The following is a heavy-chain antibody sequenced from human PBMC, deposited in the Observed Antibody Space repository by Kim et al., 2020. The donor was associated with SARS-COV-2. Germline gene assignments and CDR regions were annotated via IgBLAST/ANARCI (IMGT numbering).Heavy chain of an antibody. D-gene: IGHD6-19*01. CDR1: GGSISSCSYY. CDR3: ARPLRATSVAVSFDF. CDR2: VYYSGSI. V-gene: IGHV4-39*01. J-gene: IGHJ5*01. Sequence: SETLSLTCTVSGGSISSCSYYWGWLRQCPGMGSEWSGSVYYSGSIYYSPSFKGRVTVSVDTYKTQFSLVLSSVTAADTAVYCCARPLRATSVAVSFDFWG.